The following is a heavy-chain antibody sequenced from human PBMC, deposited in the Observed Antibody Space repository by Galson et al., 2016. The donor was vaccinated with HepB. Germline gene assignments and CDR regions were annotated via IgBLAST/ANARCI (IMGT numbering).Heavy chain of an antibody. Sequence: SETLSLTCTVSGDSISSYYWSWIRQPPGKGLEWIGSIYYSGDTNYNPSLKSRVTISVDTSKNQFSLRLSSVSAADTAVYYCARHGGGSGWSLDYWGQGTLVSVSS. V-gene: IGHV4-59*08. CDR1: GDSISSYY. CDR2: IYYSGDT. J-gene: IGHJ4*02. CDR3: ARHGGGSGWSLDY. D-gene: IGHD6-19*01.